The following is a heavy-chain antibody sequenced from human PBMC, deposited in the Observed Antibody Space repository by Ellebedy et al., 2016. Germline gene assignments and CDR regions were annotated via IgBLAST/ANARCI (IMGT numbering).Heavy chain of an antibody. D-gene: IGHD3-3*01. CDR1: RLPFSNYW. CDR2: TNQDGSEK. Sequence: GESLKISXGASRLPFSNYWMTWVRQAPGRGLEWVANTNQDGSEKYFVDSVKGRFTISRDNAKKSLYLQMNRLRVEDTGVYYCARRGSVGVDIWYYYMDVWGKGTTVTVTS. V-gene: IGHV3-7*03. J-gene: IGHJ6*03. CDR3: ARRGSVGVDIWYYYMDV.